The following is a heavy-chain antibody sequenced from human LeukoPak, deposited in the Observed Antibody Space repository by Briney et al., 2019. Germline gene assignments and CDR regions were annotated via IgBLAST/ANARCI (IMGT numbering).Heavy chain of an antibody. J-gene: IGHJ4*02. CDR3: ARDSSGYYFDY. Sequence: PSETLSLTCTVSGGSISSSSYYWGWIREPPGKGLEWIGSIYYSGSTYYNPSLKSRVTISVDRSKNQFSLKLSSVTAADTAVYYCARDSSGYYFDYWGQGTLVTVSS. CDR2: IYYSGST. D-gene: IGHD3-22*01. V-gene: IGHV4-39*07. CDR1: GGSISSSSYY.